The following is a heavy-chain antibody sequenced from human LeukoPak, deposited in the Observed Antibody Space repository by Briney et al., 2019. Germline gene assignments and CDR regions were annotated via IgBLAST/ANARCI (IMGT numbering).Heavy chain of an antibody. CDR3: ASRSRYDAFDI. D-gene: IGHD2-15*01. CDR1: GGSISSSNW. Sequence: SETLSLTCTVSGGSISSSNWWSWVRQPPGKGLEWIGEIYHSGSTNYNPSLKSRVTISVDRSKNQFSLKLSSVTAADTAVYYCASRSRYDAFDIWGQGTMVTVSS. J-gene: IGHJ3*02. CDR2: IYHSGST. V-gene: IGHV4-4*02.